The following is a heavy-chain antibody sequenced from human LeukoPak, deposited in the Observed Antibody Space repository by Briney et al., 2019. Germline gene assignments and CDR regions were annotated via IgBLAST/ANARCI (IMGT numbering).Heavy chain of an antibody. CDR3: ARDVVGATSGDY. J-gene: IGHJ4*02. V-gene: IGHV3-30-3*01. D-gene: IGHD1-26*01. Sequence: GGSLRLSCAASGFTFSSYAMHWVRQAPGKGLEWVAVISYDGSNKYYADSVKGRFTISRDNSKNTLYLQMNSLRAEDTAVYYCARDVVGATSGDYWGQGTLVTVSS. CDR2: ISYDGSNK. CDR1: GFTFSSYA.